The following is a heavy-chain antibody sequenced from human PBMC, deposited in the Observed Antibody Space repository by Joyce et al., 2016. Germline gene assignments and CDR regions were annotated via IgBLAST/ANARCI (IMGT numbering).Heavy chain of an antibody. CDR1: GLTFSNYG. CDR2: ISYDGSNK. D-gene: IGHD3-9*01. V-gene: IGHV3-30*03. J-gene: IGHJ4*02. Sequence: QGQLVESGGGVVQPGRSLRLSCAASGLTFSNYGMHWVRQAPGKGLDWVAVISYDGSNKHYGDSVKGRFTISRDNSKNTLYLQMNSLRAEDTAVYYCAGGILTGYFDYWGQGTLVTVSS. CDR3: AGGILTGYFDY.